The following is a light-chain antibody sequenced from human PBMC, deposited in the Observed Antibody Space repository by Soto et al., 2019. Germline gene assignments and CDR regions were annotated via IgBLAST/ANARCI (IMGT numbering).Light chain of an antibody. CDR3: HQYKTYST. CDR2: KAS. V-gene: IGKV1-5*03. CDR1: QSISTW. Sequence: DIQMYQSPFTVSAYIGDRVTITCRASQSISTWLAWYQHKPGTAPKLLIYKASSLQSGVPSRFSGSGSGTECTLTITDLQADDLATYFCHQYKTYSTFGQGTKVDIK. J-gene: IGKJ1*01.